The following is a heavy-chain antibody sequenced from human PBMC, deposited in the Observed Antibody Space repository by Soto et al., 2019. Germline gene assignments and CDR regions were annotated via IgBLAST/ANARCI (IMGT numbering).Heavy chain of an antibody. CDR3: ARNRDSSGYYYVYYFDL. D-gene: IGHD3-22*01. Sequence: GGSLRLSCVASGFSFSSYSMSWVRQAPGKGLEWLSYISGSSTIIYYADSVKGRFTISRDNAKDSLYLQISSLRVEDTAVYYCARNRDSSGYYYVYYFDLWGQGSLVTVSS. J-gene: IGHJ4*02. CDR1: GFSFSSYS. V-gene: IGHV3-48*01. CDR2: ISGSSTII.